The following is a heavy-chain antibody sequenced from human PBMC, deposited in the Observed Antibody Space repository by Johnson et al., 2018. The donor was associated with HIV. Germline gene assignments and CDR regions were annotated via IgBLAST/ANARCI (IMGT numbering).Heavy chain of an antibody. CDR2: IRFDGNNK. V-gene: IGHV3-30*02. CDR1: GFTFSSYG. J-gene: IGHJ3*01. Sequence: QVQLVESGGGVVQTGGSLRLSCAASGFTFSSYGMHWVRQAPGKGLEWVSFIRFDGNNKYYADSVKGRFTISRDNSKKTLHLQMGSLRGDDTAIYYGAKVIALAGRPDAFDVWGRGTVVTVSS. D-gene: IGHD6-19*01. CDR3: AKVIALAGRPDAFDV.